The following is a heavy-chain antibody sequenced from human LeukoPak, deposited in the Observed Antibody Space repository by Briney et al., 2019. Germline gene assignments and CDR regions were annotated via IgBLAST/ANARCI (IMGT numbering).Heavy chain of an antibody. J-gene: IGHJ6*03. Sequence: GRSLRLSCATSGFTFSSYAMHWVRQAPGKGLEWVAVISYDGSNKYYADSVKGRFTVSRDNSKNTLYLQMNSLRAEDTAVYYCARKRALGGGSYYYMDVWGKGTTVTVSS. CDR2: ISYDGSNK. CDR3: ARKRALGGGSYYYMDV. D-gene: IGHD3-16*01. V-gene: IGHV3-30*04. CDR1: GFTFSSYA.